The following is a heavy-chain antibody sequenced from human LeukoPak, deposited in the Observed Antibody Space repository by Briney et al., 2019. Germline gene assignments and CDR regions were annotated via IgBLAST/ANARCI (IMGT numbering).Heavy chain of an antibody. Sequence: ASVKVSCKASGYTFTSCGISWVRQAPGQGLEWMGWISAYNGNTNYAQKLQGRVTMTTDTSTSTAYMELRSLRSDDTAVYYCARERVTMVRGWHNWFDPWGQGTLVTVSS. J-gene: IGHJ5*02. CDR1: GYTFTSCG. D-gene: IGHD3-10*01. CDR2: ISAYNGNT. V-gene: IGHV1-18*01. CDR3: ARERVTMVRGWHNWFDP.